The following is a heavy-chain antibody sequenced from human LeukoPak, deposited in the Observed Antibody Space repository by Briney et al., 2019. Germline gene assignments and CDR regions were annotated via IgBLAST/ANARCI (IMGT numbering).Heavy chain of an antibody. CDR3: AREIVVVPAAIPGYYYMDV. J-gene: IGHJ6*03. CDR1: GGSISSYY. V-gene: IGHV4-59*01. Sequence: SETLSLTCTVSGGSISSYYWSWIRQPPGKGLEWIGYIYYSGSTNYNPSLKSRVTISVDTSKNQFSLKLSSVTAADTAVYHCAREIVVVPAAIPGYYYMDVWGKGTTVTVSS. CDR2: IYYSGST. D-gene: IGHD2-2*01.